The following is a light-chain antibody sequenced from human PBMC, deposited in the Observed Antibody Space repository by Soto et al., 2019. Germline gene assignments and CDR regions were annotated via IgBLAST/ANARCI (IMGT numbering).Light chain of an antibody. J-gene: IGKJ4*01. Sequence: EIVMTQSPATLSVSPGEGATLSCWASQSVAGNLAWYQQKPGQAPRLLIYGAFTRATGIPATFSGSGSVTEFTLTISSLQSEDFAVYYCQQYNKWPLTFGGGTKVEIK. CDR1: QSVAGN. CDR3: QQYNKWPLT. V-gene: IGKV3-15*01. CDR2: GAF.